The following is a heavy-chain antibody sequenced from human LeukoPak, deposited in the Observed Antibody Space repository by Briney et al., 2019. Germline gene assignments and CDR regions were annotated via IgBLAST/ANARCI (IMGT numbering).Heavy chain of an antibody. V-gene: IGHV3-48*01. CDR3: TRSRTYYYDTNWFDP. J-gene: IGHJ5*02. D-gene: IGHD3-22*01. CDR2: ISGSSAAI. Sequence: GGSLRLSCAASGFTFSTYSMNWVRQAPGKGLEWVSYISGSSAAIYYAGSVRGRFTISRDNARNSLYLQMNSLRAEDTAVYYCTRSRTYYYDTNWFDPRGQGTLVTVSS. CDR1: GFTFSTYS.